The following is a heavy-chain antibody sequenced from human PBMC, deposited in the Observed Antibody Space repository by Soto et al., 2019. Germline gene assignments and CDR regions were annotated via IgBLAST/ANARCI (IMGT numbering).Heavy chain of an antibody. CDR1: GYTFTSYD. CDR2: MNPNSGNT. J-gene: IGHJ4*02. Sequence: EASVKVSCKASGYTFTSYDINWVRQATGQGLEWMGWMNPNSGNTNYAQKFQGRVTMTRDTSTSTAYMELSSLRSDDTAVYYCARVPHYDILTGYYILEFYFDYWGQGTLVTVSS. CDR3: ARVPHYDILTGYYILEFYFDY. V-gene: IGHV1-8*01. D-gene: IGHD3-9*01.